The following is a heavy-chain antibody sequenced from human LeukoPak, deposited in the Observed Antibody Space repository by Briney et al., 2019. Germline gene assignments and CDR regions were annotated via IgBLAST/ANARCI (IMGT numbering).Heavy chain of an antibody. V-gene: IGHV1-2*02. J-gene: IGHJ5*02. CDR2: LNPNIGGT. CDR3: ARGGEYYDFRSGYYTWFDP. Sequence: ASVRVSCKASGYTFTGYYIHWVRQAPGQGLEWMGWLNPNIGGTSFAQKFHGRVTMTRDTSITTAYMELTRLRSDDTAVYYCARGGEYYDFRSGYYTWFDPWGQGTLVIVSS. CDR1: GYTFTGYY. D-gene: IGHD3-3*01.